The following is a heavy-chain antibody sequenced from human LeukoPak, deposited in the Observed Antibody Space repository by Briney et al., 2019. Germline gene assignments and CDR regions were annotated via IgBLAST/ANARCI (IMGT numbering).Heavy chain of an antibody. V-gene: IGHV1-24*01. Sequence: ASVKVSCKVSGYTLTELSMHWVRQAPGKGLEWMGGFDPEDGETIYAQKFQGRVTMTEDASTDTAYMELSSLRSEDTAVYYYATGITMVRGVTYYYYGMDVWGKGTTVTVSS. CDR3: ATGITMVRGVTYYYYGMDV. J-gene: IGHJ6*04. D-gene: IGHD3-10*01. CDR2: FDPEDGET. CDR1: GYTLTELS.